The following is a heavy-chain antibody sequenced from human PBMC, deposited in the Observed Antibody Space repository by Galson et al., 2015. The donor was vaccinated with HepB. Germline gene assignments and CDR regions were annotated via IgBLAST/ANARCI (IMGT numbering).Heavy chain of an antibody. CDR1: GYTLTELS. J-gene: IGHJ4*02. D-gene: IGHD3-10*01. Sequence: SVKVSCKVSGYTLTELSMHWVRQAPGKGLEWMGGFDPEDGETIYAQKFQGRVTMTEDTSTDTAYMELSSLRSEDTAVYYCATGTHYGSGRGPDYWGQGTLVTVSS. CDR2: FDPEDGET. CDR3: ATGTHYGSGRGPDY. V-gene: IGHV1-24*01.